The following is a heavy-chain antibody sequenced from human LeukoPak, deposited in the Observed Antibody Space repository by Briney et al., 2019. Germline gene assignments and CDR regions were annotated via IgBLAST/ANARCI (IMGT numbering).Heavy chain of an antibody. J-gene: IGHJ4*02. Sequence: PGGSLRLSCAASGFTFDDYAMHWVRQAPGKGLEWVSGISWNGGSIGYADSVKGRFTISRDNAKNSLYLLMNSLRAEDTALYYCARLWGDATIFDLWGQGTLVTVSS. CDR2: ISWNGGSI. V-gene: IGHV3-9*01. CDR1: GFTFDDYA. D-gene: IGHD3-16*01. CDR3: ARLWGDATIFDL.